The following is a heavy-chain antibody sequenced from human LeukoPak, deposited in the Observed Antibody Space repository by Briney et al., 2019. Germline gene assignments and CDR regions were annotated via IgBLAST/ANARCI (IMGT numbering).Heavy chain of an antibody. D-gene: IGHD1-26*01. CDR3: ARERRGAEWELLDAFDF. V-gene: IGHV1-2*02. CDR1: GYTFTGNY. J-gene: IGHJ3*01. Sequence: ASVKVSCKASGYTFTGNYLHWVQQAPGRGLEWMGWINPNTGATSYSQRFQGRVTMTRDTSIGTSYMELSRVTSDDTAVYYCARERRGAEWELLDAFDFWGEGTMVTVSS. CDR2: INPNTGAT.